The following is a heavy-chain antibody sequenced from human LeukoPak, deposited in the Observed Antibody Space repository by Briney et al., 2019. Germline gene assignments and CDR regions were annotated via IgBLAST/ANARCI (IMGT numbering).Heavy chain of an antibody. CDR2: FDPEHGET. Sequence: ASVKVSCKVSGNTLTELSMHWVRQVPGKGLEWMGGFDPEHGETIYAQKFQGRVTMTEDTSTDTAYMELSSLKSEDTAVYYCATEANGSLTVWGKGTMVTVSS. D-gene: IGHD3-10*01. J-gene: IGHJ6*04. V-gene: IGHV1-24*01. CDR1: GNTLTELS. CDR3: ATEANGSLTV.